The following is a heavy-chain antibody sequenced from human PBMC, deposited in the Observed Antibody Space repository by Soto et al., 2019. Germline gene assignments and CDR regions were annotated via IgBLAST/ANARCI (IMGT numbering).Heavy chain of an antibody. CDR3: AYSGFEGILTVYPFDP. D-gene: IGHD3-9*01. Sequence: QITLKESGPTLVKPTQTLTLTCTFSGFSLSTSGVGVVWIRQPPGKALEWLALIYWDDDKRYSPSLKSRLTITKDTSKNQVVLTITNMDPVDTATYYCAYSGFEGILTVYPFDPLGQGTLVTVSS. CDR1: GFSLSTSGVG. CDR2: IYWDDDK. V-gene: IGHV2-5*02. J-gene: IGHJ5*02.